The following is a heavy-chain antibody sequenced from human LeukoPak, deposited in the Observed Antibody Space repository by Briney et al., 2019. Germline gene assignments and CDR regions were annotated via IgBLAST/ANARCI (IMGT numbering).Heavy chain of an antibody. CDR2: IYYSGST. Sequence: SETLSLTCTVSGGSISSSSYYWGWIRQPPGKGLEWIGSIYYSGSTYYNPSLKSRVTISVDTSKNQFSLKLSSVTAADTAVYYCTRGSIAHYYMDVWGKGTTVTISS. D-gene: IGHD3-22*01. J-gene: IGHJ6*03. CDR3: TRGSIAHYYMDV. V-gene: IGHV4-39*07. CDR1: GGSISSSSYY.